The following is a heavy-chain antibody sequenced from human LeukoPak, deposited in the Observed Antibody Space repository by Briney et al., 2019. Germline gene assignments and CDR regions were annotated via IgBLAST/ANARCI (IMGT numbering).Heavy chain of an antibody. CDR1: GGSISSRSYF. J-gene: IGHJ3*02. V-gene: IGHV4-39*07. CDR2: IYYKGNT. CDR3: ARPPEAGTTRKAFDI. Sequence: SETLSLTCTVSGGSISSRSYFWGWIRQPPGKGLEWIGSIYYKGNTYFNPSLKSRVTISEDTSKNQFSLKVNSLTAADTAVYYCARPPEAGTTRKAFDIWGQGTMVTVSS. D-gene: IGHD1-7*01.